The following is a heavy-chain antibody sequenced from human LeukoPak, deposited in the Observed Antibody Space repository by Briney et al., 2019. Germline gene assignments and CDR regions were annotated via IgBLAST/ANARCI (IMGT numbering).Heavy chain of an antibody. CDR1: GVSMSNYY. V-gene: IGHV4-59*01. CDR2: IYYSGSS. CDR3: ARDWGDGFDY. J-gene: IGHJ4*02. Sequence: SDTLSLTCTVSGVSMSNYYWSWIRQPPGKGLEWVGYIYYSGSSNYNPSLKSRVTISGDTSKNQFSLRLSSVTAADTAVYYCARDWGDGFDYWGQGTLVTVSS. D-gene: IGHD3-16*01.